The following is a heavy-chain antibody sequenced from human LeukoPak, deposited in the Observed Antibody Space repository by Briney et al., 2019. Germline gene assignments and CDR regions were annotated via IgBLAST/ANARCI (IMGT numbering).Heavy chain of an antibody. D-gene: IGHD6-19*01. Sequence: GGSLRLSCAASGFIFSPYAMSWVRQAPGKGLEWVSSISGDDGRTYYADSVKGRFTISRDNSKNTLYLQMNSLRAEDTAVYYCAKSLGSIAVAGHDYWGQGTLVTVSS. CDR1: GFIFSPYA. V-gene: IGHV3-23*01. CDR3: AKSLGSIAVAGHDY. CDR2: ISGDDGRT. J-gene: IGHJ4*02.